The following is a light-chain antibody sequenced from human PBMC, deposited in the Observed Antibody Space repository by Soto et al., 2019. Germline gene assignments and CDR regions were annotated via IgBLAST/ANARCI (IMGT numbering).Light chain of an antibody. CDR3: QQFDTYPLT. CDR2: DVS. V-gene: IGKV1-13*02. CDR1: QGIGSSD. J-gene: IGKJ5*01. Sequence: AIQLTQSPSSLSASVGDRVTITCRASQGIGSSDFAWYQQKPGKVPKLLIYDVSNLQSGVPSRFSGSGSGTDFTLTISSLQPEDFATYYCQQFDTYPLTFGQGTRLEIK.